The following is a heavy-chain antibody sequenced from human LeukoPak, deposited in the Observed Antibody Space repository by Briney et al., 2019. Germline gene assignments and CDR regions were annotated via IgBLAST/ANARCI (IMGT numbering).Heavy chain of an antibody. CDR1: GFTLSSYW. D-gene: IGHD4-17*01. CDR2: IYHSGST. Sequence: GSLRLSCAVSGFTLSSYWMSWVRQPPGKGLEWIGEIYHSGSTNYNPSLKSRVTISVDKSKNQFSLKLSSVTAADTAVYYCARVGAYGDYFGIDYWGQGTLVTVSS. CDR3: ARVGAYGDYFGIDY. J-gene: IGHJ4*02. V-gene: IGHV4-4*02.